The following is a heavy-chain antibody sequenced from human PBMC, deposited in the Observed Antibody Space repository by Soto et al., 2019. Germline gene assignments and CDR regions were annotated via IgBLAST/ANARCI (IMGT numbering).Heavy chain of an antibody. Sequence: ASVKVSCKASGYTFTSYGMSWVRQAPGQGLEWMGWISAYNGNTNYAQKLQGRVTMTTDTSTSTAYMELRSLRSDDTAVYYCARDLDIVVVVAATESLDAFDIWGQGTMVTVSS. D-gene: IGHD2-15*01. J-gene: IGHJ3*02. CDR2: ISAYNGNT. CDR3: ARDLDIVVVVAATESLDAFDI. V-gene: IGHV1-18*01. CDR1: GYTFTSYG.